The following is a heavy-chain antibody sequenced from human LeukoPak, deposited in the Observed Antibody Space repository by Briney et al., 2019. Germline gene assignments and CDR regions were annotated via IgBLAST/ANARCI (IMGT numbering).Heavy chain of an antibody. J-gene: IGHJ4*02. Sequence: GGSLRLSCAASGFTFSDYYMTWVRQAPGKGLEWVSAISGSGGSTYYADSVKGRFTISRDNSKNTLYLQMNSLRAEDTAVYYCAKESAYYDILTGYWHWGQGTLVTVSS. CDR2: ISGSGGST. V-gene: IGHV3-23*01. CDR3: AKESAYYDILTGYWH. CDR1: GFTFSDYY. D-gene: IGHD3-9*01.